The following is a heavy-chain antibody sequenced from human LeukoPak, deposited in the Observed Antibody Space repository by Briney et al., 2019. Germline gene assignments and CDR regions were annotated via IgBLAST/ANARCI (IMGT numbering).Heavy chain of an antibody. Sequence: GGSLRLSCAASGFTFSSYDMHWVRQATGKGLEWVSAIGTAGDTYYPGSVKGRFTISRENAKNSLYLQMNSLRAGDTAVYYCARGIAVAARAYYYGMDVWGQGTTVTVSS. CDR1: GFTFSSYD. D-gene: IGHD6-19*01. CDR2: IGTAGDT. J-gene: IGHJ6*02. V-gene: IGHV3-13*01. CDR3: ARGIAVAARAYYYGMDV.